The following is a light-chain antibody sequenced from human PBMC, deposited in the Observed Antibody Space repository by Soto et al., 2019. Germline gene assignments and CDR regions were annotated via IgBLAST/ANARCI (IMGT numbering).Light chain of an antibody. CDR3: AAWDDSLSGVV. Sequence: QPVLTQPPSASATPGQRVTISCSGSSSNIGSNYVYWYQHLPGTAPKLLIYSNNQRPSGVPDRFSGSKSGTSASLAISGLRSEDEADYYCAAWDDSLSGVVFGGGTQLTVL. J-gene: IGLJ2*01. CDR1: SSNIGSNY. CDR2: SNN. V-gene: IGLV1-47*02.